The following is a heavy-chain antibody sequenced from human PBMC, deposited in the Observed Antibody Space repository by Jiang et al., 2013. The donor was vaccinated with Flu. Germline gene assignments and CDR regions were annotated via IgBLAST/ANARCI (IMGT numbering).Heavy chain of an antibody. Sequence: QLLESGGGVVQPGRSLRLSCAASGFTFSSYGMHWVRQAPGKGLEWVAVIWYDGSNKYYADSVKGRFTISRDNSKNTLYLQMNSLRAEDTAVYYCARDRLVVPACGAFDIWGQGTMVTVSS. D-gene: IGHD2-2*01. J-gene: IGHJ3*02. CDR2: IWYDGSNK. CDR3: ARDRLVVPACGAFDI. CDR1: GFTFSSYG. V-gene: IGHV3-33*01.